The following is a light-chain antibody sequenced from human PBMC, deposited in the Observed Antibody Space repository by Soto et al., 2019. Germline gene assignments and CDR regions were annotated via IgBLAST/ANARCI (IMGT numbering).Light chain of an antibody. CDR2: DAS. CDR1: QNVSNSY. V-gene: IGKV3D-20*01. J-gene: IGKJ1*01. Sequence: EIVLTQSPATLSLSPGERATLSCGASQNVSNSYLAWYQQKPGLAPRLLIYDASSRAIGIPDRFSGSGSGADFTLTISRLEPEDFAVYYCQQYGTSRCTFGQGTKVEIK. CDR3: QQYGTSRCT.